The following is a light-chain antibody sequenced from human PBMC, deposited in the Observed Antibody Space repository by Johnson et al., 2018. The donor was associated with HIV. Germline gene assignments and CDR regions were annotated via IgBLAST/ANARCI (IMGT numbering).Light chain of an antibody. J-gene: IGLJ1*01. CDR3: GTWDSSLSAGGV. CDR1: SSKIENNY. Sequence: QAVLTQPPSVSAAPGQRVTISCSGNSSKIENNYVSWYQQFPERAPKLLIYDNTKRPSGIPDRFSGSKSDTSATLAITGLQTGDEADYYCGTWDSSLSAGGVFGTGTKVTVL. CDR2: DNT. V-gene: IGLV1-51*01.